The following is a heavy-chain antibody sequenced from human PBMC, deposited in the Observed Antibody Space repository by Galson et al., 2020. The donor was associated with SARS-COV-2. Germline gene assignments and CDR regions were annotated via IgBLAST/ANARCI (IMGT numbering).Heavy chain of an antibody. CDR1: GYTLTSYS. D-gene: IGHD1-26*01. J-gene: IGHJ4*02. CDR2: INPSGGSA. CDR3: ARGRVSGGY. V-gene: IGHV1-46*03. Sequence: ASVTDSCKPSGYTLTSYSMHWVRQAPGQGLEWMGIINPSGGSASYSHKFQGRTTMNRDPSTSTVYMELNSLTSDGTAVYFCARGRVSGGYWGQGTLVIVSS.